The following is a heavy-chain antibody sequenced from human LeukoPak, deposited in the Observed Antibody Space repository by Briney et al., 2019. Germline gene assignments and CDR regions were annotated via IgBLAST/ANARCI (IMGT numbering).Heavy chain of an antibody. J-gene: IGHJ3*02. V-gene: IGHV1-46*01. D-gene: IGHD6-13*01. CDR3: ARDQSVRLLQTSSTYFKHVFAI. CDR2: INPSGGST. Sequence: EASVKVSCKASGYSFTNFYIHWVRQAPGQGLEWMGIINPSGGSTNYAQKFQGRVTMTTDTSPSTAYMELRSLRFDDTAVYYCARDQSVRLLQTSSTYFKHVFAIWGQGSMVTVSS. CDR1: GYSFTNFY.